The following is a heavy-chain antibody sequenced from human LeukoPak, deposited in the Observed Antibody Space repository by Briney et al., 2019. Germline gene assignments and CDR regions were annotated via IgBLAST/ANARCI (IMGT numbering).Heavy chain of an antibody. V-gene: IGHV1-18*01. CDR1: GYTFTSYG. J-gene: IGHJ6*02. Sequence: ASVKVSCKASGYTFTSYGISWVRQAPGQGLEWMGWISAYNGNTNYAQKLQGRVTMTTDTSTSTAYMELRSLRSDDTAVYYCARVSPIRVAATPKDYYYYYYGMDVWGQGTTVTVSS. CDR2: ISAYNGNT. D-gene: IGHD2-15*01. CDR3: ARVSPIRVAATPKDYYYYYYGMDV.